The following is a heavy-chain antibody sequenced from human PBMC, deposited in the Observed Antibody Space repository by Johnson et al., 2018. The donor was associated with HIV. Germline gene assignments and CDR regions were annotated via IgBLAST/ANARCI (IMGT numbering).Heavy chain of an antibody. CDR2: ISYDGSNK. CDR1: GFTFSSYA. J-gene: IGHJ3*02. Sequence: QVQLVESGGGVVQPGRSLRLSCAASGFTFSSYAMHWVRQAPGKGLEWVAVISYDGSNKYYADSVKGRFTISRDNSKNTLYLQMNSLRAEDTAVYYCARDLMGPIVVDPYAFDIWGRGTMVTVSS. D-gene: IGHD2-2*01. V-gene: IGHV3-30*04. CDR3: ARDLMGPIVVDPYAFDI.